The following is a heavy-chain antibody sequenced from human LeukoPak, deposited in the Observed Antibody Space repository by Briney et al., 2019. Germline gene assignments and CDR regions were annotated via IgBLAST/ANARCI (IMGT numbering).Heavy chain of an antibody. CDR3: ARAPCYYDSSGYYSSIYGMDV. V-gene: IGHV4-4*07. CDR2: IYTSGST. J-gene: IGHJ6*02. CDR1: GGSISSYY. Sequence: SETLSLTCTVSGGSISSYYWSWIRQPAGKGLEWIGRIYTSGSTNYNPSLKSRVTMSVDTSKNQFSLKLSSVTAADTAVYYCARAPCYYDSSGYYSSIYGMDVWGQGTTVTVSS. D-gene: IGHD3-22*01.